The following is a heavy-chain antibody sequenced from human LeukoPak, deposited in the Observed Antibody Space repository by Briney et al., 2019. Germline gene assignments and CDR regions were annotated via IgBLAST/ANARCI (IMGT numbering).Heavy chain of an antibody. CDR3: ARRYYYNLGSFPFDF. Sequence: PSETLSLTCAVSGGPFSGYFWSWIRQSSGKGLEWIGEIHNSGTTDYNPSLNSRVTISEDTSKNQFYLNLSSVTAADTAVYYCARRYYYNLGSFPFDFWGQGTLVTVSS. V-gene: IGHV4-34*01. CDR2: IHNSGTT. J-gene: IGHJ4*02. CDR1: GGPFSGYF. D-gene: IGHD3-10*01.